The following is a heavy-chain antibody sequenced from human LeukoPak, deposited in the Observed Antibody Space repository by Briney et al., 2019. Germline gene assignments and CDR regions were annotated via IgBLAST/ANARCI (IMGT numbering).Heavy chain of an antibody. CDR1: GFTFSSYG. CDR2: IRYDGSNK. D-gene: IGHD3-22*01. CDR3: AKDRVVVVVSPTAFDI. V-gene: IGHV3-30*02. Sequence: PGGSLRLSCAASGFTFSSYGMHWVRQAPGKGLEWVAFIRYDGSNKYYADSVKGRFTISRDNSKNTLYLQMNSLRAEDTAVYYCAKDRVVVVVSPTAFDIWGQGTMVTVSS. J-gene: IGHJ3*02.